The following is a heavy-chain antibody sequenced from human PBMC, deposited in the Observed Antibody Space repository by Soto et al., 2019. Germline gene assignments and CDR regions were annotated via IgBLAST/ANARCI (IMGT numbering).Heavy chain of an antibody. D-gene: IGHD3-16*01. J-gene: IGHJ6*03. CDR2: TYYRSKWYN. CDR1: GDSVSSNSAA. Sequence: SQTLSLTCAISGDSVSSNSAAWNWIRQSPSRGLEWLGRTYYRSKWYNDYAVSVKSRITINPDTSKNQFSLQLNSVTPEDTAVYYCARETRYHQCLEGYYYYYMDVWGKGTTVTVSS. V-gene: IGHV6-1*01. CDR3: ARETRYHQCLEGYYYYYMDV.